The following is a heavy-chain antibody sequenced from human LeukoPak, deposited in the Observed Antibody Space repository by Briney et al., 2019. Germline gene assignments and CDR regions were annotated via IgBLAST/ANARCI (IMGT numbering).Heavy chain of an antibody. CDR2: IYTSGSI. CDR3: ARGSLRISDI. D-gene: IGHD3-16*01. Sequence: PSETLSLTCTVSGRSISSGSYYWSWIRQPAGRGLEWIGRIYTSGSINYNPSLTSRVTISVDTSKNQFSLKLSSVTAADTAVYYCARGSLRISDIWGQGTMVTVSS. V-gene: IGHV4-61*02. CDR1: GRSISSGSYY. J-gene: IGHJ3*02.